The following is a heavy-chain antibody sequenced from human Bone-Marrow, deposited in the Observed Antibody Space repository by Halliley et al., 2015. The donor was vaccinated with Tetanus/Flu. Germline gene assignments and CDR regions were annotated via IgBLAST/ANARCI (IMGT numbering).Heavy chain of an antibody. V-gene: IGHV3-48*03. CDR2: ISNSGSDI. CDR1: GFSFSSN. Sequence: SLRLSCVVSGFSFSSNYEMNWVRQAPGKGLEWLAYISNSGSDIFYADSVKGRFTISRDNDKNSLYLQMNSLRAEDPSVYYCARDRGVDEGWCFELWGRGPLVNVSS. D-gene: IGHD3-10*01. J-gene: IGHJ2*01. CDR3: ARDRGVDEGWCFEL.